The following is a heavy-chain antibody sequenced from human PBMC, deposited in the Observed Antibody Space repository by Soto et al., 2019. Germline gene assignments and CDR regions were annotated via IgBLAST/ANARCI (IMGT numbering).Heavy chain of an antibody. Sequence: SVKVSCKASGGTFSSYAISWVRQAPGQWLEWMGGIIPIFGTANYAQKFQGRVTITADESTSTAYMELSSLRSEDTAVYYCARDPQHIAAAGTFPYYYGMDVWGQGTTVTVSS. CDR2: IIPIFGTA. V-gene: IGHV1-69*13. D-gene: IGHD6-13*01. J-gene: IGHJ6*02. CDR3: ARDPQHIAAAGTFPYYYGMDV. CDR1: GGTFSSYA.